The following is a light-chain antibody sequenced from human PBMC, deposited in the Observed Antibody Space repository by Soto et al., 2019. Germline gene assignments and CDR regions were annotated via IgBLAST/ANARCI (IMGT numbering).Light chain of an antibody. J-gene: IGLJ1*01. V-gene: IGLV1-44*01. CDR1: SSNVGSNA. Sequence: QSVLTQPPSASESPGQRVTISRSGSSSNVGSNAVNWYQQLPGTAPTLLIYSNNERLSGVPDRFSGSKSGTSASLAISGLQSEDEADYYCATWDDSLNGYVFGTGTKV. CDR3: ATWDDSLNGYV. CDR2: SNN.